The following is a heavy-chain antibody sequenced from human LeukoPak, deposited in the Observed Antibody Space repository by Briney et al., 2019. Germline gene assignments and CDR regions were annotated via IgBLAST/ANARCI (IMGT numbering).Heavy chain of an antibody. CDR2: ISSSGGST. V-gene: IGHV3-23*01. CDR1: GFIFSSYA. CDR3: AKPIHTSVGTAHCEY. J-gene: IGHJ4*02. Sequence: KSGGSLRLSCAASGFIFSSYAMSWVRQAPGKGLEWVSAISSSGGSTYYADSVKGRFTISRDNSKNTLYLQMNSLRAEDTAVYYCAKPIHTSVGTAHCEYWGQGTLVTVSS. D-gene: IGHD1-26*01.